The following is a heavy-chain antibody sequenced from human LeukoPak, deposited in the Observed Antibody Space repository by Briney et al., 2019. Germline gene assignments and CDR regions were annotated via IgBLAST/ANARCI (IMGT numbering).Heavy chain of an antibody. CDR3: ARGSYYYYSYYMDV. J-gene: IGHJ6*03. CDR1: GGSISSSSYY. CDR2: IYYSGST. V-gene: IGHV4-61*01. Sequence: SETLSLTCTVSGGSISSSSYYWSWIRQPPGKGLEWIGYIYYSGSTNYNPSLKSRVTISVDTSKNQFSLKLSSVTAADTAVYYCARGSYYYYSYYMDVWGKGTTVTISS.